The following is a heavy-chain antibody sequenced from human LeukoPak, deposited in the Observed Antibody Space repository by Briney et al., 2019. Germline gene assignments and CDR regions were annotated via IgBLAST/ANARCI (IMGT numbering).Heavy chain of an antibody. D-gene: IGHD3-22*01. CDR1: GYTFTSYY. CDR3: AKGSYYDSSGSFYFDY. Sequence: ASVKVSCTASGYTFTSYYMHWVRQAPGQGLEWMGIINPSGGSTSYAQKFQGRVTMTRDTSTSTVYMELSSLRSEDTAVYYCAKGSYYDSSGSFYFDYWGQGTLVTVSS. CDR2: INPSGGST. J-gene: IGHJ4*02. V-gene: IGHV1-46*01.